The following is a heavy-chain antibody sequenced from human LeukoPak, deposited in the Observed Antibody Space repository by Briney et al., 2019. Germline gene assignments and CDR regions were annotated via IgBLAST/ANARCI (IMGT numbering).Heavy chain of an antibody. CDR3: TRGGYSFGY. J-gene: IGHJ4*02. V-gene: IGHV3-49*04. CDR2: IRNKAYGGTS. Sequence: GGSLRLSGTASVFTLGDYVMSCVRQAPGKGLEWVSFIRNKAYGGTSEYAASVKGRFTMSRDDSKSIAYLQMNSLKAEDTAVYYCTRGGYSFGYWGQGTLVTVSS. D-gene: IGHD5-18*01. CDR1: VFTLGDYV.